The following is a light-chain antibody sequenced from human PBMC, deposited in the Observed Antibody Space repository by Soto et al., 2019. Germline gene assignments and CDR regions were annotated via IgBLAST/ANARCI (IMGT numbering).Light chain of an antibody. CDR2: DAS. J-gene: IGKJ4*01. V-gene: IGKV3-20*01. CDR3: QQFGTSVLT. Sequence: SLSPGERATLSCRASQSVSGSYLAWYQQKPGQAPRLLIYDASSRATGIPDRFSGSGSGTDFTLTISRLEPEDFAVYYCQQFGTSVLTFGGGTKVEIK. CDR1: QSVSGSY.